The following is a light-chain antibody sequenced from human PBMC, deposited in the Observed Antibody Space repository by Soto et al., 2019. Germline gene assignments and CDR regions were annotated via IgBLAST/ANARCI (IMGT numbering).Light chain of an antibody. J-gene: IGLJ3*02. Sequence: QSVLTQPASVSGSPGQSITLSCSGTSSDVGGYNYVSWYQQHPGKAPKLMIYEVSNRPSGVSNRFSGSKSANTASLTISGLQAEDEAAYYCSSYTTSSIWAFGRGTKVTVL. CDR3: SSYTTSSIWA. CDR2: EVS. V-gene: IGLV2-14*01. CDR1: SSDVGGYNY.